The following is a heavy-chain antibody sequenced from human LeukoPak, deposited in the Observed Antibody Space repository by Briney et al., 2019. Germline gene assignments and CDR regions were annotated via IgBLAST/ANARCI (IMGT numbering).Heavy chain of an antibody. Sequence: ASVKVSCKASGYTFTSYGISWVRQAPGQGDEWMGWISAYNGNTNYAQKLQGRVTMTTDTSTSTAYMELRSLRSDDTAVYYCASCPAKWFSHRGAFDIWGQGTMVTVSS. J-gene: IGHJ3*02. V-gene: IGHV1-18*01. CDR1: GYTFTSYG. CDR2: ISAYNGNT. CDR3: ASCPAKWFSHRGAFDI. D-gene: IGHD3-22*01.